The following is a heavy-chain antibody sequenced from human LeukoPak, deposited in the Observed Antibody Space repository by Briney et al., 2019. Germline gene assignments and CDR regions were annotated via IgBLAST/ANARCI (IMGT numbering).Heavy chain of an antibody. Sequence: SETLSLTCTVSGGSISSGSYYWRWIRQPAGKGLEWIGRIYTSGSTNYNPSLKSRVTISVDTSKNQFSLKLSSVTAADTAVYYCAREGLDTTYYYYYYMDVWGKGTTVTISS. CDR3: AREGLDTTYYYYYYMDV. CDR2: IYTSGST. CDR1: GGSISSGSYY. D-gene: IGHD5-18*01. V-gene: IGHV4-61*02. J-gene: IGHJ6*03.